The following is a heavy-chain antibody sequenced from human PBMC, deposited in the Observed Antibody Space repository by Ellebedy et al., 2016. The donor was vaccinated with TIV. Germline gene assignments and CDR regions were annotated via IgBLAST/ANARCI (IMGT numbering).Heavy chain of an antibody. CDR2: IYSAGNT. Sequence: GGSLRLSCVVSGFSISSNYMSWVRQAPGKGLGWVPIIYSAGNTYYADSAKGRFTFSRDTSKNTLYLQMNSLRGEDTAVYYCARVDLGLAFHYWGRGALVTVSS. CDR3: ARVDLGLAFHY. CDR1: GFSISSNY. V-gene: IGHV3-53*01. D-gene: IGHD2-21*01. J-gene: IGHJ4*02.